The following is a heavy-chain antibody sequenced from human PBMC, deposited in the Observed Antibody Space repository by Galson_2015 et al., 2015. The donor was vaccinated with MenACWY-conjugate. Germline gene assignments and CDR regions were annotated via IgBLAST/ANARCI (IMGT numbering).Heavy chain of an antibody. D-gene: IGHD3-22*01. Sequence: SLRLSCAASGFTFSSYAMTWVRQAPGKGLEWVSAITGSGDTTYYADSVKGRFTISRDNSKNTLYLQMNGLRAEDTAIYYCAKRPAPLVRYNFYYYMDVWGKGTTVTVS. CDR3: AKRPAPLVRYNFYYYMDV. J-gene: IGHJ6*03. V-gene: IGHV3-23*01. CDR2: ITGSGDTT. CDR1: GFTFSSYA.